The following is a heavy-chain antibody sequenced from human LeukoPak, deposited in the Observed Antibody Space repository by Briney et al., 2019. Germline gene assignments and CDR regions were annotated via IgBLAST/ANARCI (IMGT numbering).Heavy chain of an antibody. CDR3: AREGTYYYESSGYS. CDR1: GGSFSDYS. Sequence: SETLSLTCAVYGGSFSDYSWSWLRQTPEEGLEWIGEINHSGSTNYNPSLKSRVIMSVDTSKNQFSVKLRSVTAADTAVYYCAREGTYYYESSGYSWGQGTLVTVSS. J-gene: IGHJ4*02. V-gene: IGHV4-34*01. CDR2: INHSGST. D-gene: IGHD3-22*01.